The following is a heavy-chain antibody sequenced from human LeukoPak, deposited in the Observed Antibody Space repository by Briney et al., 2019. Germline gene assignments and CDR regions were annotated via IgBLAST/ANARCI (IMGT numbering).Heavy chain of an antibody. CDR3: ARDGDVSGRYSQFDN. D-gene: IGHD3-10*01. V-gene: IGHV3-33*01. CDR1: GFTFSHYG. Sequence: PGGSLRLSCAASGFTFSHYGTHWVRQAPGKGLEWAAVIWSDGNKKYYADSVKGRFTISRDDSKDTVYLQMNSLTAEDTAVYYCARDGDVSGRYSQFDNWGQGALVTVSS. J-gene: IGHJ4*02. CDR2: IWSDGNKK.